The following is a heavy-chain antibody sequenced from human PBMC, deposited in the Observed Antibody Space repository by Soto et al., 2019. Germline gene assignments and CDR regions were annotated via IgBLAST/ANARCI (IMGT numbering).Heavy chain of an antibody. D-gene: IGHD3-22*01. CDR2: ISSGGKTT. V-gene: IGHV3-48*03. CDR1: GFTFSSFE. Sequence: GSLRLSCVASGFTFSSFEMNWVRQAPGKGLEWISYISSGGKTTYYADSVKGRFTISRDNAKNSLYLQMSSLRAEDAAVYYCARNYIIYYDGSRAHYSWGRGTLVTVSS. CDR3: ARNYIIYYDGSRAHYS. J-gene: IGHJ5*02.